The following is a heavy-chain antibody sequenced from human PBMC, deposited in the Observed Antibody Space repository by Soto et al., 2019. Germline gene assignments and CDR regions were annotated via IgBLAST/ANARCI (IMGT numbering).Heavy chain of an antibody. V-gene: IGHV1-3*01. D-gene: IGHD2-2*01. CDR3: ARGVENIVVVLDVFGYYGMDV. CDR2: INAGNGNT. CDR1: GGTFSSYT. J-gene: IGHJ6*02. Sequence: GASVKVSCKASGGTFSSYTIAWVRQAPGQRLEWMGWINAGNGNTKSSQKFQARVTITSDTSASTAYMELSSLRSEDTAVYFCARGVENIVVVLDVFGYYGMDVWGQGTTVTVSS.